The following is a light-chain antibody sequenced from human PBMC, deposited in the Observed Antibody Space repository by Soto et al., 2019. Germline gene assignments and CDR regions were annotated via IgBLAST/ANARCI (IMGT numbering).Light chain of an antibody. CDR2: EGS. Sequence: LTQPASVSGSPGQSITISCTGTSSDVGSYNLVSWYQQHPDKAPKLIIYEGSKRPSGVSYRFSGYKSGNTASLTISGLQAEDEADYYCCSFALGSTLIFGGGTKLTVL. CDR3: CSFALGSTLI. V-gene: IGLV2-23*01. CDR1: SSDVGSYNL. J-gene: IGLJ2*01.